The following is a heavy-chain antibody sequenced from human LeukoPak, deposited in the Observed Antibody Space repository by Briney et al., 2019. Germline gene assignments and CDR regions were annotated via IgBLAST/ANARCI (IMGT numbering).Heavy chain of an antibody. CDR2: VPHDGSSA. D-gene: IGHD1-26*01. CDR3: ARQSLGASGLDH. V-gene: IGHV3-30*04. CDR1: GFTFNSYY. J-gene: IGHJ4*02. Sequence: PGGSLRLSCAVSGFTFNSYYMLWLRQAPNRGVDWVAVVPHDGSSASHAASVNGRFTISRDNSKDTVFLQMNSLRVDDTAIYYCARQSLGASGLDHWGQGVLVTVSS.